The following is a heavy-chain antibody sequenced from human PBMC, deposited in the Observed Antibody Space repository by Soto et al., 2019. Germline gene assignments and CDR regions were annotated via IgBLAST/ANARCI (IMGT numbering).Heavy chain of an antibody. J-gene: IGHJ4*02. V-gene: IGHV4-4*02. D-gene: IGHD6-19*01. CDR3: ARYQGSGWYYRY. Sequence: QVQLQESGPGLVKPSGTLSLTCAVSGGSISSSNWWSWVRQPPGKGLEWIREIYHSGSTNYKPSTKSGITISVDKSKNQFSLKLSSVTAADTAVYYCARYQGSGWYYRYWVQGTLVTVSS. CDR2: IYHSGST. CDR1: GGSISSSNW.